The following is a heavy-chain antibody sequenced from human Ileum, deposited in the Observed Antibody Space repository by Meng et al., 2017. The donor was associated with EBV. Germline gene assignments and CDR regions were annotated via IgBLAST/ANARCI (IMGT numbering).Heavy chain of an antibody. CDR2: IYHSAST. CDR1: RGSISSSNC. J-gene: IGHJ4*02. V-gene: IGHV4-4*03. CDR3: ARVGQWLPIYY. D-gene: IGHD6-19*01. Sequence: QGRRQEPGPELVQPPGTLCLTCSVSRGSISSSNCWSWVLQPPGKGLEWIGEIYHSASTNYNPSLKSRVTISVDKSKNQFSLNLSSVTAADTAVYYCARVGQWLPIYYWGQGTLVTVSS.